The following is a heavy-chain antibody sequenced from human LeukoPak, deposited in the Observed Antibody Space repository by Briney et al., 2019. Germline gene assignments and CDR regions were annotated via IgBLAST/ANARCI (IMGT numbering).Heavy chain of an antibody. V-gene: IGHV3-33*01. CDR1: GFTFSSYG. J-gene: IGHJ6*02. Sequence: GGSLRLSCAASGFTFSSYGMHWVRQAPGKGLEWVAVIWYDGSNKYYADSVKGRFTISRDNSKNTLYLQMNSLRAEDTAVYYCAREDPYYYGMDVWGQGTAVTVSS. CDR3: AREDPYYYGMDV. CDR2: IWYDGSNK.